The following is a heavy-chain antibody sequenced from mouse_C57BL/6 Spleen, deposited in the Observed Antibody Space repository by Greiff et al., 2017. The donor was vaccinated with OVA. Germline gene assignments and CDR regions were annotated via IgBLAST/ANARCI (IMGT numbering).Heavy chain of an antibody. D-gene: IGHD1-1*01. Sequence: VKLQQPGAELVKPGASVKLSCKASGYTFTSYWMHWVKQRPGQGLEWIGMIHPNSGSTNYNEKFKSKATLTVDKSSSTAYMQLSSLTSEDSAVYYCAREGSNYDAMDYWGQGTSVTVSS. V-gene: IGHV1-64*01. CDR2: IHPNSGST. J-gene: IGHJ4*01. CDR1: GYTFTSYW. CDR3: AREGSNYDAMDY.